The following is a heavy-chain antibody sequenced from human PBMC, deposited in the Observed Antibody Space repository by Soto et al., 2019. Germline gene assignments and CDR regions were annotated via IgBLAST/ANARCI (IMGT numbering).Heavy chain of an antibody. D-gene: IGHD3-22*01. CDR3: ARAIGPTLFDY. CDR1: GFTFSSYD. J-gene: IGHJ4*02. V-gene: IGHV3-13*04. Sequence: GGSLRLSCSASGFTFSSYDMHWVRQGPGKGLEWVSAIGTAGDTNYAGSVKGRFTISRENAKNSLYLQMNSLRAGDTAIYFCARAIGPTLFDYWGQGTLVTVSS. CDR2: IGTAGDT.